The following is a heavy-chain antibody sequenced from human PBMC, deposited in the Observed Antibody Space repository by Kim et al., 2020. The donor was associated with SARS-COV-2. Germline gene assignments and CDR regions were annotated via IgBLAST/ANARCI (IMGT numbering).Heavy chain of an antibody. CDR1: GGTFSSKA. CDR3: ARDQGQVAGTGNYNCFDP. Sequence: SVKVSCKASGGTFSSKAISWVRQAPGQGLEWMGGIIPVFGTPNYAQKFQGRVTITADESTTTVYMELSNLRSEDTAVYYCARDQGQVAGTGNYNCFDPWGQGTLVTVSS. D-gene: IGHD6-19*01. CDR2: IIPVFGTP. V-gene: IGHV1-69*13. J-gene: IGHJ5*02.